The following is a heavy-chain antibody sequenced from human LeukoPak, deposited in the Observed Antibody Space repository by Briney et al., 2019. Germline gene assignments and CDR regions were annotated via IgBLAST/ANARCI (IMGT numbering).Heavy chain of an antibody. Sequence: PGGYLRLSCAASGFTFTSYVMSWVRQAPGKGLEWVASVGGGGDYTYYSDPVKGRFTISRDNSENTVYLQMKSLRAEDTAVYYCVRRTASDFWGQGALVTVSS. CDR1: GFTFTSYV. CDR3: VRRTASDF. J-gene: IGHJ4*02. D-gene: IGHD2-21*02. CDR2: VGGGGDYT. V-gene: IGHV3-23*01.